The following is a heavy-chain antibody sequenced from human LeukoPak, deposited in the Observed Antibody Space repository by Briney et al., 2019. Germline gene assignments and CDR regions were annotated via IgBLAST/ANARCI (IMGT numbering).Heavy chain of an antibody. J-gene: IGHJ4*02. V-gene: IGHV1-18*01. D-gene: IGHD6-13*01. CDR2: ISAYNGNT. CDR3: ARDYGFATAAGPPAIHFDY. Sequence: GASVKVSCKASGYTFTSYGISWVRQAPGQGLEWMGWISAYNGNTNYAQKLQGRVTMTTDTSTSTAYMELRSLRSDDTAVYYCARDYGFATAAGPPAIHFDYWGQGTLVTVSS. CDR1: GYTFTSYG.